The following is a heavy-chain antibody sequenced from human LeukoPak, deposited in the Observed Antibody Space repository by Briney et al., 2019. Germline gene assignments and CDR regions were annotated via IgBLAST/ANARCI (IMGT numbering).Heavy chain of an antibody. D-gene: IGHD3-22*01. CDR1: GGTFSSYA. CDR3: ATTFMNLYYYDSSGYPYYFDY. V-gene: IGHV1-69*04. J-gene: IGHJ4*02. CDR2: IIPILGIA. Sequence: SVKVSCKASGGTFSSYAISWVRQAPGQGLEWMGRIIPILGIANYAQKFQGRVTITADKSTSTAYMELSSLRSEDTAVYYCATTFMNLYYYDSSGYPYYFDYWGQGTLVTVSS.